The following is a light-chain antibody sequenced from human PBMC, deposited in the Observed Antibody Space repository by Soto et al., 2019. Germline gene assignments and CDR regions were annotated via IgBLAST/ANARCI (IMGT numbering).Light chain of an antibody. CDR3: ATWDDSLNGWV. CDR1: SSDVGGYEY. J-gene: IGLJ3*02. Sequence: QSALTQPPSASGSPGQSVTISCTGSSSDVGGYEYVSWYQQHPGKAPKLIIYEVIKRPSGVPDRFSGSKSGNTASLTVSGLQAEDEADYYCATWDDSLNGWVFGGGTKVTVL. V-gene: IGLV2-8*01. CDR2: EVI.